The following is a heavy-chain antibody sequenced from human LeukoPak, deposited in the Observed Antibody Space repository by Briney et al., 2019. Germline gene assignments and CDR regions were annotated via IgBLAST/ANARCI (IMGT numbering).Heavy chain of an antibody. V-gene: IGHV3-7*01. CDR2: IKQDGSEK. J-gene: IGHJ6*02. CDR1: GFTFSSSA. D-gene: IGHD2-15*01. CDR3: ARVLGCSGGSCPSYYYGMDV. Sequence: GGSLRLSCAASGFTFSSSAMNWVRQAPGKGLEWVANIKQDGSEKYYVDSVKGRFTISRDNAKNSLYLQMNSLRAEDTAVYYCARVLGCSGGSCPSYYYGMDVWGQGTTVTVSS.